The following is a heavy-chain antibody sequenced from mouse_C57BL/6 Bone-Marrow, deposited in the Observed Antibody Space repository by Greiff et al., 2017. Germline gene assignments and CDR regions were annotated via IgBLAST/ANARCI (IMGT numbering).Heavy chain of an antibody. Sequence: VQLQQPGAELVKPGASVKLSCKASGYTFTSYWMHWVKQRPGQGLEWIGMIHPNSGSTNYNEKFKSKATLTVDKSSSTAYMQLSSLTSEDSAVYYCARSGGGAYFDYWGQGTTRTVSS. J-gene: IGHJ2*01. CDR3: ARSGGGAYFDY. V-gene: IGHV1-64*01. D-gene: IGHD3-1*01. CDR1: GYTFTSYW. CDR2: IHPNSGST.